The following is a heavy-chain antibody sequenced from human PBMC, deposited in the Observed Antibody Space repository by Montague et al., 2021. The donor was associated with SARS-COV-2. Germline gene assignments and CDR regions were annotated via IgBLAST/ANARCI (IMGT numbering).Heavy chain of an antibody. V-gene: IGHV4-39*01. Sequence: SETLSLTCTVSGGSISSSSYYWGWIRQPPGKGLEWIGSIYYSGSTYYNPSLKSRVTISVDTSKNQFSLKLSSVTAADTAVYYCARQGSGSYYNWFDPWGRGTLVTVSS. CDR3: ARQGSGSYYNWFDP. D-gene: IGHD1-26*01. CDR1: GGSISSSSYY. J-gene: IGHJ5*02. CDR2: IYYSGST.